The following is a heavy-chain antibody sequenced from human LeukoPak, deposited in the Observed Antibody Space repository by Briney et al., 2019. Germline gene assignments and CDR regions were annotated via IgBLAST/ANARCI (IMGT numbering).Heavy chain of an antibody. V-gene: IGHV3-7*03. Sequence: GGSLRLSCAASGFTNDDYWVSWVRQAPGKGLEWVANIKEDVSDKYYVDSVKGRFTISRDNAKNSLYLQMSRLRAEDTAVYYCARVGVAGFDYWSQGILVTVSS. CDR2: IKEDVSDK. J-gene: IGHJ4*02. CDR3: ARVGVAGFDY. CDR1: GFTNDDYW. D-gene: IGHD3-3*01.